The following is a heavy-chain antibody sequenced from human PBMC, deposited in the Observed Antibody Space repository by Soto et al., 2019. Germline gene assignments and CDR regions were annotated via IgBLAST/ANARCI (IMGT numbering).Heavy chain of an antibody. Sequence: ASVKGSCKAAGYTLTSYYMHCVRQAPGQGLEWMGIINPSGGSTSYAQKFQGRVTMTRDTSTSTVYMELSSLRSEDTAVYYCARDLNWNLSYWGQGTLVTVSS. CDR1: GYTLTSYY. J-gene: IGHJ4*02. CDR3: ARDLNWNLSY. D-gene: IGHD1-1*01. V-gene: IGHV1-46*01. CDR2: INPSGGST.